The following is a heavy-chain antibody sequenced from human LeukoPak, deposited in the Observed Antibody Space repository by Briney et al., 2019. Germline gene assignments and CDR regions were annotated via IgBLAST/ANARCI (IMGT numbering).Heavy chain of an antibody. V-gene: IGHV3-23*01. CDR2: ISGSGDST. J-gene: IGHJ4*02. D-gene: IGHD3-10*01. Sequence: GGSHRLSCAASGFTFSSYAMRWVRQAPGKGLEWVSSISGSGDSTYNADSVKGRFTISRDNSKNTLYLQMNSLRAEDTAVYYCAKAIYASGSPNTSIDYWGQGTLATVSS. CDR3: AKAIYASGSPNTSIDY. CDR1: GFTFSSYA.